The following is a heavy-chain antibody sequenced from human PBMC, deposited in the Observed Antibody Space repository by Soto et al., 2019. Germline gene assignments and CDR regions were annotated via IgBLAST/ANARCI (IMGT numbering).Heavy chain of an antibody. CDR2: ISYDGSNK. J-gene: IGHJ6*02. CDR3: AKVLSTSRYYYYYYGMDV. D-gene: IGHD2-2*01. CDR1: GFTFSSYG. Sequence: GGSLRLSCAASGFTFSSYGMHWVRQAPGKGLEWVAVISYDGSNKYYADSVKGRFTISRDNSKNTLYLQMNSLRAEDTAVYYCAKVLSTSRYYYYYYGMDVWGQRTTVTVSS. V-gene: IGHV3-30*18.